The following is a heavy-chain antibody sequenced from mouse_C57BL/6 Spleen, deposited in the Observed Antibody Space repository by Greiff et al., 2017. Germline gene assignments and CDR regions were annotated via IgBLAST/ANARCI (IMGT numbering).Heavy chain of an antibody. Sequence: QVQLQQPGAELVKPGASVKVSCKASGYTFTSYWMHWVKQRPGQGLEWIGRIHPSNGDTNYNQKFKGKATLTVDKSSSTAYMQLSSLTSEDAAVYNCAIGGDCDEGGYAMEGWGQGASVSGSS. D-gene: IGHD2-4*01. CDR1: GYTFTSYW. V-gene: IGHV1-74*01. CDR2: IHPSNGDT. J-gene: IGHJ4*01. CDR3: AIGGDCDEGGYAMEG.